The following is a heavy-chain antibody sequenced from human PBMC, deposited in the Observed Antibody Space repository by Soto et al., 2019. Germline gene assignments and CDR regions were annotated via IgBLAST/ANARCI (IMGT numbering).Heavy chain of an antibody. CDR3: ARGIVVVVAAIVGHYYYGMDV. Sequence: ASFRVSCNASGCTFTSYCISWVRQAPVQGLEWMGCISAYNGNTNYAQKLQCRVTMTTDTSTSTAYMELRSLRSDDTAVYYCARGIVVVVAAIVGHYYYGMDVWGQGTTVTVSS. CDR2: ISAYNGNT. V-gene: IGHV1-18*01. CDR1: GCTFTSYC. D-gene: IGHD2-15*01. J-gene: IGHJ6*02.